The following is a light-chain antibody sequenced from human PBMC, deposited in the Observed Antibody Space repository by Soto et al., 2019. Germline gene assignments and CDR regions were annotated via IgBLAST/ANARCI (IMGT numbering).Light chain of an antibody. CDR3: QQRSNWPPT. CDR1: QSVGNN. CDR2: GAS. Sequence: EIVLTQSPGTLSLSPGERATLSCRASQSVGNNLAWYQQRPGQPPRLLIYGASTRDTGVPTRFSGSGSGTDFTLTITSLEPEDFAVYYCQQRSNWPPTFGQGTKVDIK. J-gene: IGKJ1*01. V-gene: IGKV3-11*01.